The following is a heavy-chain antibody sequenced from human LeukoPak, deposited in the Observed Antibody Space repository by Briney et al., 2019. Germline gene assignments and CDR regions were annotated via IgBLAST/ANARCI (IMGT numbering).Heavy chain of an antibody. D-gene: IGHD4-17*01. V-gene: IGHV3-30*18. J-gene: IGHJ4*02. CDR1: GFTFSSYG. Sequence: GGSLRLSCAASGFTFSSYGMHWVRQAPGKGLEWVAVMSYDGSNKYYADSVKGRFTISRDNSKNTLYLQMNSLRAEDTAVYYCAKDPGDYGDHGFDYWGQGTLVTVSS. CDR3: AKDPGDYGDHGFDY. CDR2: MSYDGSNK.